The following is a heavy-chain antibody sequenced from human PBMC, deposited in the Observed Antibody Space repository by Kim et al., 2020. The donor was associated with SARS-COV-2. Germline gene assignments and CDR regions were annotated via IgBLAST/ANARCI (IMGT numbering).Heavy chain of an antibody. CDR1: GFTFSSYG. D-gene: IGHD1-1*01. CDR2: ISYDGSNK. Sequence: GGSLRLSCAASGFTFSSYGMHWVRQAPGKGLEWVAVISYDGSNKYYADSVKGRFTISRDNSKNTLYLQMNSLRAEDTALYYCAKAQLSRNYYGMDVWGQGTTVTVSS. V-gene: IGHV3-30*18. J-gene: IGHJ6*02. CDR3: AKAQLSRNYYGMDV.